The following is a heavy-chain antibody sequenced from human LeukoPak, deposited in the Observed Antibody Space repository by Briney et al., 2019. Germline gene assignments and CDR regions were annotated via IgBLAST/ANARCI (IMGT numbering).Heavy chain of an antibody. J-gene: IGHJ3*02. CDR1: GYIFTSYG. Sequence: GASVSVSCKASGYIFTSYGISWVRQAPGRGREWMGWNSAYNCNTNYAKKLQGRVTMTTDTSTSTVYMELRSLRSDDTAVYYCARGMGAMAFDIWGQGTMVTVSS. V-gene: IGHV1-18*01. D-gene: IGHD1-26*01. CDR3: ARGMGAMAFDI. CDR2: NSAYNCNT.